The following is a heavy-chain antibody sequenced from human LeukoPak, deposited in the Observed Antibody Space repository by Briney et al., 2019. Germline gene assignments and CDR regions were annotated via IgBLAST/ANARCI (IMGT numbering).Heavy chain of an antibody. D-gene: IGHD3-22*01. J-gene: IGHJ5*02. V-gene: IGHV4-4*09. Sequence: SETLSLTRTVSGGSISSYYWSWIRQPPGKGLEWIGYIYTSGSTNYNPSLKSRVTISVDTSKNQFSLKLSSVTAADTAVYYCARHRVVITSNWFDPWGQGTLVTVSS. CDR2: IYTSGST. CDR1: GGSISSYY. CDR3: ARHRVVITSNWFDP.